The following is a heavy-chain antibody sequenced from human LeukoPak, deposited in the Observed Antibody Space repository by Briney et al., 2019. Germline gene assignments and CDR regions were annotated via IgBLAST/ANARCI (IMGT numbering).Heavy chain of an antibody. CDR2: ISYDGSNK. CDR3: ARESEWLLYNHYYYYMDV. V-gene: IGHV3-30*01. D-gene: IGHD3-3*01. CDR1: GFTFSSYA. Sequence: PGGSLRLSCAASGFTFSSYAMHWVRQAPGKGLEWVAVISYDGSNKYYADSVKGRFTISRDNSKNTLYLQMNSLRAEDTAAYYCARESEWLLYNHYYYYMDVWGKGTTVTVSS. J-gene: IGHJ6*03.